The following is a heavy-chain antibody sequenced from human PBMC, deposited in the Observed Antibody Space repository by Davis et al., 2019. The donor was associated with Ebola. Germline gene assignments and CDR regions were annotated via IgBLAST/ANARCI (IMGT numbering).Heavy chain of an antibody. J-gene: IGHJ6*02. V-gene: IGHV3-74*01. CDR1: GFTFTGDW. D-gene: IGHD3-22*01. Sequence: GESLKISCAASGFTFTGDWMHWVRKAPGKGLVWVSRIYSDGSTTNYADSVKGRFTVSRDNAKNTLYLQMNSLRAEDTAVYYCARGGYYDSGGFKSRRKYYYGMDVWGQGTTVTVSS. CDR2: IYSDGSTT. CDR3: ARGGYYDSGGFKSRRKYYYGMDV.